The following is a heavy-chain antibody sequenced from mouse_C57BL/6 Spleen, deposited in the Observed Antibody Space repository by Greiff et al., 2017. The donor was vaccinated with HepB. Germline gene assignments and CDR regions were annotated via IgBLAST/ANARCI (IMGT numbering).Heavy chain of an antibody. V-gene: IGHV10-3*01. J-gene: IGHJ1*03. CDR1: GFTFNTYA. Sequence: DVMLVESGGGLVQPKGSLKLSCAASGFTFNTYAMHWVRQAPGKGLEWVARIRSKSSNYATYYADSVKDRFTISRDDSQSMLYLPINNLKTEDTAMYYCVRDGNFRAFDVWGTGTTVTVSS. D-gene: IGHD2-1*01. CDR3: VRDGNFRAFDV. CDR2: IRSKSSNYAT.